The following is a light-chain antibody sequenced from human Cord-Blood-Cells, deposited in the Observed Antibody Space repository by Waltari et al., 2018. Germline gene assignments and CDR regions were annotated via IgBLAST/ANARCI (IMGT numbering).Light chain of an antibody. J-gene: IGLJ2*01. CDR3: CSYAGSSTFG. V-gene: IGLV2-23*01. CDR2: EGS. Sequence: QSALTQPDSVSGSPGQSITISCTGTSSDVGSYNLVSWYQQHPGKAPKLMIYEGSKRPSGVSYRFSGSMSGNTASLTISGLQAEDVADDYCCSYAGSSTFGFGGGTRLTVL. CDR1: SSDVGSYNL.